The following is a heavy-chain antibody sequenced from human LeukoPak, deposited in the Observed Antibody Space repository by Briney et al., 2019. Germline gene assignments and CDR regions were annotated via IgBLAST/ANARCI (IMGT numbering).Heavy chain of an antibody. V-gene: IGHV1-2*02. CDR3: ARVKELGYCSSTSCYRGIFDY. CDR2: IDPNNGGT. J-gene: IGHJ4*02. CDR1: GGTFSSYA. D-gene: IGHD2-2*01. Sequence: ASVKVSCKASGGTFSSYAISWVRKAPGQGLDWMGWIDPNNGGTNYAQKFQGRVTMTRDTSISTAYMELSRLRSDDTAVYYCARVKELGYCSSTSCYRGIFDYWGQGTLVTVSP.